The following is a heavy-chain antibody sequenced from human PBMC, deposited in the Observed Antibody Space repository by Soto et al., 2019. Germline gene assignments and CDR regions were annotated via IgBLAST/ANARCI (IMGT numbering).Heavy chain of an antibody. D-gene: IGHD2-15*01. J-gene: IGHJ4*02. CDR2: IYHSGST. CDR1: GYSISSGYY. Sequence: SETLSLTCAVSGYSISSGYYWGWIRQPPGKGLEWIGSIYHSGSTYYNPSLKSRITISVDTSKNQFSLKLSSVTAADTAVYYCARASPSGVGYCSGGSCYYFDDWGQRTLVTVSS. V-gene: IGHV4-38-2*01. CDR3: ARASPSGVGYCSGGSCYYFDD.